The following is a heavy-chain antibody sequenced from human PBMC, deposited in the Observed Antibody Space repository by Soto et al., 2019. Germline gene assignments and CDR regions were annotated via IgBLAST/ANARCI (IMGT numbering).Heavy chain of an antibody. CDR2: ISGSGNDT. CDR1: GFDLTSSR. CDR3: ARVPLVSGSAFYCAMAL. Sequence: GGSLRLSCLPSGFDLTSSRMNWVRQAPGQGLEWVASISGSGNDTFYRHSVKSRFAIARDSAGTSLFLRMDSVKVEDTTVYHCARVPLVSGSAFYCAMALWDPESAATVSS. J-gene: IGHJ6*02. V-gene: IGHV3-21*01. D-gene: IGHD3-10*01.